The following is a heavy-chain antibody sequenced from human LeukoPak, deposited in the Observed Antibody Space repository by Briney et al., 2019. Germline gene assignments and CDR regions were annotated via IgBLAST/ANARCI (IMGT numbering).Heavy chain of an antibody. CDR3: ARRNSGWSLEPMDV. D-gene: IGHD6-19*01. CDR2: ISGGGGST. J-gene: IGHJ6*02. V-gene: IGHV3-23*01. CDR1: GFTFSNCA. Sequence: GSLRLSCVASGFTFSNCAMNWVRQAPGMGLEWVSTISGGGGSTYYTDSVKGRFIISRDNSKNTVYLQTNSLRAEDTAVYYCARRNSGWSLEPMDVRGQGTTVTVSS.